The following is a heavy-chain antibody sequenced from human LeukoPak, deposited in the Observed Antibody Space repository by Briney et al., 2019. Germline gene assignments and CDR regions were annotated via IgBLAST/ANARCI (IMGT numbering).Heavy chain of an antibody. Sequence: PSETLSLTCTVSGGSISSHYWSWIRQPPGKGLEWIGYIYYSGSTNYNPSLKSRVTISVDTSKNQFSLKLSSVTAADTAVYYCARRPLLGLRNDAFDIWGQGTMVTVSS. V-gene: IGHV4-59*08. J-gene: IGHJ3*02. CDR3: ARRPLLGLRNDAFDI. D-gene: IGHD1-7*01. CDR1: GGSISSHY. CDR2: IYYSGST.